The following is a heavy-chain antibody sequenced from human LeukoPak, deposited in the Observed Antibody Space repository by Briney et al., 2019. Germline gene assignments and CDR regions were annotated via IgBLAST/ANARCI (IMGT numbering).Heavy chain of an antibody. V-gene: IGHV4-34*01. Sequence: PSETLSLTCAVSGASFSDYYWNWLRQPPGKGLEWIGEISHFGSTDYNPSLKSRVTISVDTSKNQFSLQLTSVTAADTAVYYCAARRNWNDGWGQGTLVIVSS. J-gene: IGHJ5*02. CDR2: ISHFGST. CDR1: GASFSDYY. CDR3: AARRNWNDG.